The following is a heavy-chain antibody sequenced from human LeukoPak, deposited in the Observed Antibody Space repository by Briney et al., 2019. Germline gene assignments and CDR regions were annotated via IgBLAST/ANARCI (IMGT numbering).Heavy chain of an antibody. CDR3: ARGVGATGGAFDY. Sequence: SETLSLTCAVYGGSFSGYYWSWIRQPPGKGLEWIGEINHSGSTNYSPSLKSRVTISVDTSKNQFSLKLSSVTAADTAVYYCARGVGATGGAFDYWGQGTLVTVSS. D-gene: IGHD1-26*01. CDR2: INHSGST. J-gene: IGHJ4*02. CDR1: GGSFSGYY. V-gene: IGHV4-34*01.